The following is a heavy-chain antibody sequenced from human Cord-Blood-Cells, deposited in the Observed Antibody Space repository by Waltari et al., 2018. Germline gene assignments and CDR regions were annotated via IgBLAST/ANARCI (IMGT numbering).Heavy chain of an antibody. D-gene: IGHD1-1*01. Sequence: QVQLVQSGAEVKKPGSSVMVSCKASGGPFSSNAISWVRQAPGQGLGWMGGIIPIFGTANYAQKFQGRVTITADKSTSTAYMELSSLRSEDTAVYYCARVGNWNFDYWGQGTLVTVSS. CDR1: GGPFSSNA. CDR3: ARVGNWNFDY. J-gene: IGHJ4*02. CDR2: IIPIFGTA. V-gene: IGHV1-69*06.